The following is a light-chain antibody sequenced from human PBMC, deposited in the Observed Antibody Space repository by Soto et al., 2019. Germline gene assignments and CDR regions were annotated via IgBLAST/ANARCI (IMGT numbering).Light chain of an antibody. CDR3: QQANSFPYT. Sequence: DIQMTQSPSSVSASVGDRVTMTCRASQDIGSWLAWYQQKPGKPPKLLVYVASSLQSGVPSRFSGSGSGTDFTLTISSLQPEDFATYFCQQANSFPYTFGQGTNLHIK. V-gene: IGKV1D-12*01. CDR1: QDIGSW. CDR2: VAS. J-gene: IGKJ2*01.